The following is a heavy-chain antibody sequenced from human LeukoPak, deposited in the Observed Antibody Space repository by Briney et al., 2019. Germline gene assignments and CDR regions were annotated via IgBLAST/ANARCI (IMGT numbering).Heavy chain of an antibody. Sequence: GGSLRLSCAASGFTFSIYAMSWVRQAPGKGLEWVSAISGSGGSTYYADSVKGRFTISRDNSKNTLYLQMNSLRAEDKAVYYCAKVEQLVSIDYWGQGTLVTVSS. CDR3: AKVEQLVSIDY. J-gene: IGHJ4*02. V-gene: IGHV3-23*01. CDR2: ISGSGGST. CDR1: GFTFSIYA. D-gene: IGHD6-6*01.